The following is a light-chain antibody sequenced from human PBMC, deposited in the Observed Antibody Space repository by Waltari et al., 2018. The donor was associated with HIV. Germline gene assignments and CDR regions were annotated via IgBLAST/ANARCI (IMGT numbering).Light chain of an antibody. CDR1: SSDIGGYNY. V-gene: IGLV2-14*01. Sequence: QSALTQPASVSGSPGQSITISCTGTSSDIGGYNYVSWYQQRPGKAPKRIIYEVKNRPSGVSNRFSGSKSGITASLTISGLQAEDESDYYCSSYTSNNTVIFGGGTKLTVL. CDR2: EVK. CDR3: SSYTSNNTVI. J-gene: IGLJ2*01.